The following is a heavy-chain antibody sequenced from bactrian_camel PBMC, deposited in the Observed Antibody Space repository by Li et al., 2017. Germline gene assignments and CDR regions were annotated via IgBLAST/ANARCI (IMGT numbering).Heavy chain of an antibody. V-gene: IGHV3S54*01. CDR1: GRVYSNNC. D-gene: IGHD3*01. J-gene: IGHJ4*01. CDR2: VYTGDGAT. Sequence: VESGGGSVQAGGSLRLSCTTSGRVYSNNCLAWFRQAPGSAREGVAVVYTGDGATELSDSVKGRFTISRDKAKDTLYLQMNSLKIEDTAVYYCALGSSRQATMTARGKGTQVTVS.